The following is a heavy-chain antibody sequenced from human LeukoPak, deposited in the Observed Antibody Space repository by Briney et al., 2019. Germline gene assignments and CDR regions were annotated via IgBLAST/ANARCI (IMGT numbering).Heavy chain of an antibody. CDR2: ISYDGSNK. J-gene: IGHJ4*02. D-gene: IGHD2-21*01. CDR3: AKSSSLVVVTNFDY. CDR1: GFTFSSYA. V-gene: IGHV3-30-3*02. Sequence: PGGSLRLSCAASGFTFSSYAMHWVRQAPGKGLEWVAVISYDGSNKYYADSVKGRFTISRDNSKNTLYLQMNSLRAEDTAAYYCAKSSSLVVVTNFDYWGQGALVTVSS.